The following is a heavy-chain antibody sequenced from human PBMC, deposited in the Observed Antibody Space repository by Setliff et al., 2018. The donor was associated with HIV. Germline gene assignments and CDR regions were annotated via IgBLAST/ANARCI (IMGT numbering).Heavy chain of an antibody. V-gene: IGHV4-30-4*08. Sequence: SETLSLTCTVSGGSISNGDHYWAWIRQSPGKGLEWIGYITYSGSTYYNPSLKSRVTISVDTSKNQFSLKLSSVTAADTAVYYCARGPPFAYWGQGLLVTVSS. CDR2: ITYSGST. J-gene: IGHJ4*02. CDR3: ARGPPFAY. CDR1: GGSISNGDHY.